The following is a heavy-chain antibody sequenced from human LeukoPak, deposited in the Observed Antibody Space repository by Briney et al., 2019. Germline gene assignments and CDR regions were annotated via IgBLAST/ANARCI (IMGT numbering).Heavy chain of an antibody. Sequence: AGGSLRLSCAASGFTFSSYNMNWVRQAPGKGLEWVSYISGSSSTISYADSVKGRFIISRDNAKNSLYLQMNSLRAEDTAVYYCARDRKSGEWDLVPWGQGTLVTVSS. J-gene: IGHJ4*02. CDR3: ARDRKSGEWDLVP. CDR1: GFTFSSYN. CDR2: ISGSSSTI. D-gene: IGHD1-26*01. V-gene: IGHV3-48*01.